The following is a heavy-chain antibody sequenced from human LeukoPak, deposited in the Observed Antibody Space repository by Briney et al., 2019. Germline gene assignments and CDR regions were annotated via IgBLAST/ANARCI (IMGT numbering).Heavy chain of an antibody. Sequence: VASVKVSCKVSGYTLTELSMHWVRQAPGKGLEWMGGFDPEDGETIYAQKFQGRVTMTEDTSTDTAYMELSSLRSEDTAVYYCATASGSYSNWFDPWGQGTLVTVSS. D-gene: IGHD3-10*01. V-gene: IGHV1-24*01. CDR3: ATASGSYSNWFDP. CDR1: GYTLTELS. J-gene: IGHJ5*02. CDR2: FDPEDGET.